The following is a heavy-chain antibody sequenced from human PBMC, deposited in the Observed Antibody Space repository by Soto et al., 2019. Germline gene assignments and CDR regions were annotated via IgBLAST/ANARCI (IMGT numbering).Heavy chain of an antibody. Sequence: SETLSLTCTVPGGSISSYYWSWIRQPPGKGLEWIGYIYYSGSTNYNPSLKSRVTISVDTSKNQFSLKLSSVTAADTAVYYCAREVPQVPSGHWFDPWGQGTLVTVSS. D-gene: IGHD2-8*02. V-gene: IGHV4-59*01. J-gene: IGHJ5*02. CDR3: AREVPQVPSGHWFDP. CDR1: GGSISSYY. CDR2: IYYSGST.